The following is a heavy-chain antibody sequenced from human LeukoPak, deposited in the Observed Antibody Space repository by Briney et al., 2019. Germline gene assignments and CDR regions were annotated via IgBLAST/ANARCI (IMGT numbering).Heavy chain of an antibody. CDR1: GYTLTELS. D-gene: IGHD6-13*01. CDR2: FDPEDGET. V-gene: IGHV1-24*01. CDR3: ARDRGEYSSSWYNWFDP. J-gene: IGHJ5*02. Sequence: ASVKVSCKVSGYTLTELSMHWVRQAPGKGLEWMGGFDPEDGETIYAQKFQGRVTMTEDTSTDTAYMELSSLRSEDTAVYYCARDRGEYSSSWYNWFDPWGQGTLVTVSS.